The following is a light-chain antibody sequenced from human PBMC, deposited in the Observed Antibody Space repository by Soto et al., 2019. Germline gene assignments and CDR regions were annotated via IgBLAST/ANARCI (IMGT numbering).Light chain of an antibody. Sequence: ENVLTQSPGTLSLSPGERVTLSCGASQDIRSHLAWYQQKPGQAPRLLIFDASSRATGIPDRFSGSGSGTDFTLSISRLEPEDFAVYYCQQFSSYPLTFGGGTKVDIK. CDR2: DAS. J-gene: IGKJ4*01. CDR3: QQFSSYPLT. CDR1: QDIRSH. V-gene: IGKV3-20*01.